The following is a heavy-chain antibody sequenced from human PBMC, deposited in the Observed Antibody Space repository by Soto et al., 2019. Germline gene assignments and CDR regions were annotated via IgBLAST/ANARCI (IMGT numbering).Heavy chain of an antibody. V-gene: IGHV1-2*02. J-gene: IGHJ3*02. D-gene: IGHD3-3*01. CDR3: ARGGGVGVAGSAAFDM. CDR2: INPATGAA. CDR1: GYPVTAYY. Sequence: QLHLVQSGAVVKKPGASVTVSCSASGYPVTAYYMHWVRQAPGRGLEWMGGINPATGAAKYTQTFQGRGTQTKGPATGKGFMELGGLTSEDTAVFFWARGGGVGVAGSAAFDMWGQGTLVTVSS.